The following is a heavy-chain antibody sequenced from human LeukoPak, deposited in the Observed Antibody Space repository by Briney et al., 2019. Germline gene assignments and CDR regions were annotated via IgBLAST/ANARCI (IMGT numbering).Heavy chain of an antibody. CDR3: ASQREEYPYYYDSSGYAFDI. J-gene: IGHJ3*02. D-gene: IGHD3-22*01. Sequence: ASVKVSCKASGYTFTSYGISWVRQAPGQGLEWMGWISAYNGNTNYAQKLQGRVTMTRDTSTSTVYMELSSLRSEDTAVYYCASQREEYPYYYDSSGYAFDIWGQGTMVTVSS. CDR1: GYTFTSYG. V-gene: IGHV1-18*01. CDR2: ISAYNGNT.